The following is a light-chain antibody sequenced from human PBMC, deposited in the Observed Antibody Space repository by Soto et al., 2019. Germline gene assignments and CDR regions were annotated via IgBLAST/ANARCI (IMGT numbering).Light chain of an antibody. Sequence: SYELTQPPSVSVAPGQTARITCGGDNIGSKSVHWYQQKPGQAPVLVVYDDSDRPSGIPERFSGSNSENTATLTISRVDGGDEADYYCQMWDTTSDHYVFVTGTKVTVL. CDR3: QMWDTTSDHYV. CDR2: DDS. V-gene: IGLV3-21*02. J-gene: IGLJ1*01. CDR1: NIGSKS.